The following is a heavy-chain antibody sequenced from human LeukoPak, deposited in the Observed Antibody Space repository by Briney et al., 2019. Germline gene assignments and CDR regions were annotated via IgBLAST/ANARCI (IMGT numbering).Heavy chain of an antibody. CDR3: AREALEWSPPDI. Sequence: GGSLRLSCAASGFTFSDYYMSWLRQAPGKGLEWVSYISSSGSTIYYADSVKGRFTISRDNSKNTLYLQMNNMRTEDTAVYYCAREALEWSPPDIWGQGTTVTVSS. V-gene: IGHV3-11*04. J-gene: IGHJ3*02. CDR1: GFTFSDYY. CDR2: ISSSGSTI. D-gene: IGHD3-3*01.